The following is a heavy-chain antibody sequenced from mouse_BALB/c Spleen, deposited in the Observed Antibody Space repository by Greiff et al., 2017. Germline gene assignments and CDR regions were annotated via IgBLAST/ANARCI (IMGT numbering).Heavy chain of an antibody. CDR3: ARSDGYPYYAMDY. CDR1: GFTFSSYA. Sequence: EVQGVESGGGLVKPGGSLKLSCAASGFTFSSYAMSWVRQSPEKRLEWVAEISSGGSYTYYPDTVTGRFTISRDNAKNTLYLEMSSLRSEDTAMYYCARSDGYPYYAMDYWGQGTSVTVSS. CDR2: ISSGGSYT. D-gene: IGHD2-3*01. V-gene: IGHV5-9-4*01. J-gene: IGHJ4*01.